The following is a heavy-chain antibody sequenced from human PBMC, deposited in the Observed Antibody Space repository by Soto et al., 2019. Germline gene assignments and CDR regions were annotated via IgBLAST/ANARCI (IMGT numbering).Heavy chain of an antibody. CDR3: ASAALYQWNDVSWFDH. CDR2: ISSRSSTI. J-gene: IGHJ5*02. D-gene: IGHD1-1*01. CDR1: VFTFSTYS. Sequence: PGGSLRLSCSASVFTFSTYSMNWVRQAPGKGLEWVSYISSRSSTIFYTDSVKGRLTVSRDNAKNSLDLQMNSLRVEDTAVYYCASAALYQWNDVSWFDHWGQGTLVTVSS. V-gene: IGHV3-48*01.